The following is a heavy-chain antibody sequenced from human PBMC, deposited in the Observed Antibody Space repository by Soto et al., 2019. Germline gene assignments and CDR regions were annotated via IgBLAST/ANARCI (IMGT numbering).Heavy chain of an antibody. D-gene: IGHD3-16*01. V-gene: IGHV3-23*01. CDR2: ISGSGGST. J-gene: IGHJ6*04. CDR3: AMSVGLSPPFDYYGMDV. CDR1: GITFSSYA. Sequence: EGSLRLSCVASGITFSSYAMSWVRQAPGKGLEWVSAISGSGGSTYYADYVKGRFTISRDNSKNTLYLQMNSLRAEDTAVSYCAMSVGLSPPFDYYGMDVWGKVTTCTASS.